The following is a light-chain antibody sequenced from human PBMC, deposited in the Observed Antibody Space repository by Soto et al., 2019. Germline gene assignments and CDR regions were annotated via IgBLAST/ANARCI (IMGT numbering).Light chain of an antibody. Sequence: DIQMTQCPSSLSASVGDRVTITCQASQDISNYLNWYQQKPGKAPKLLIYDASNLETGVSARFSGSGSGTDFTFTISSLQPEDIATYYCQQYDNLPFGGGTKVEIK. V-gene: IGKV1-33*01. J-gene: IGKJ4*01. CDR2: DAS. CDR1: QDISNY. CDR3: QQYDNLP.